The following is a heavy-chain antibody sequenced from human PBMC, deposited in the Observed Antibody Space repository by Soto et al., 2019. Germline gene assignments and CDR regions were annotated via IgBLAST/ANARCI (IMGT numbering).Heavy chain of an antibody. V-gene: IGHV4-30-4*01. CDR1: GGSISSGDYY. D-gene: IGHD3-22*01. CDR2: IYYSGST. Sequence: SETLSLTCTVSGGSISSGDYYWSWIRQPPGKGLECIGYIYYSGSTYYNPSLKSRVTISVDTSKNQFSLKLSSVTAADTAVYYCARVPFYDSSGRSYYFDYWGQGTLVTVS. CDR3: ARVPFYDSSGRSYYFDY. J-gene: IGHJ4*02.